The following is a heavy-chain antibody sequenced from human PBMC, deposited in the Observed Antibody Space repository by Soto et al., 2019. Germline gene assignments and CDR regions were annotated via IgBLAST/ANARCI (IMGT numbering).Heavy chain of an antibody. Sequence: QVQLQESGPGLVKPSGTLSLTCAVSGDSISSGNWWTWVRQPPGKGLEWIGKIYHSGSTTYNPSLKSRVTISVDKSKNQFSLRLSSVTAADTAVYYCGREGVGDGSIDYWGQGTQVTVSS. V-gene: IGHV4-4*02. D-gene: IGHD1-26*01. CDR3: GREGVGDGSIDY. CDR2: IYHSGST. J-gene: IGHJ4*02. CDR1: GDSISSGNW.